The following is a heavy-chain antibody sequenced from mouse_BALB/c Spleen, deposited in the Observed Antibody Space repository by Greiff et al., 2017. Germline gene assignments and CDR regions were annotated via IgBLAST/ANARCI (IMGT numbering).Heavy chain of an antibody. D-gene: IGHD2-1*01. CDR1: GFTFSSFG. Sequence: VQLKESGGGLVQPGGSRKLSCAASGFTFSSFGMHWVRQAPEKGLEWVAYISSGSSTIYYADTVKGRFTISRDNPKNTLFLQMTSLRSEDTAMYYCASYYCNYVYAMDYWGQGTSVTVSS. CDR2: ISSGSSTI. J-gene: IGHJ4*01. V-gene: IGHV5-17*02. CDR3: ASYYCNYVYAMDY.